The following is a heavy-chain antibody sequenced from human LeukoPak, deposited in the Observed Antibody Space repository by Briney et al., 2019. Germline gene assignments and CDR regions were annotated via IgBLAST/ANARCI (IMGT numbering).Heavy chain of an antibody. J-gene: IGHJ4*02. V-gene: IGHV3-11*01. D-gene: IGHD6-13*01. CDR2: ISSSGSTI. CDR3: ARVEAAAPDY. CDR1: GFTFSNTW. Sequence: GGSLRLSCAASGFTFSNTWMSWVRQAPGKGLEWVSYISSSGSTIYYADSVKGRFTISRDNAKNSLYLQMNSLRAEDTAVYYCARVEAAAPDYWGQGTLVTVSS.